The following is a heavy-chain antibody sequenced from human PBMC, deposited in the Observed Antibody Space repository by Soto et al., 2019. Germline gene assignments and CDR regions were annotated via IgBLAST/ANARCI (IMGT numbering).Heavy chain of an antibody. CDR1: GRSISSSSYY. CDR3: AVPAASVAGASGSYYYYGMDV. V-gene: IGHV4-39*01. J-gene: IGHJ6*02. CDR2: IYYRGSP. D-gene: IGHD6-19*01. Sequence: SETLSLTCTVSGRSISSSSYYWGWILQPPGKGLEGIGYIYYRGSPYYNPSLKSQVTISVDTSKNQFSLKLSSVTAADTAVYYCAVPAASVAGASGSYYYYGMDVWGQGTTVTVSS.